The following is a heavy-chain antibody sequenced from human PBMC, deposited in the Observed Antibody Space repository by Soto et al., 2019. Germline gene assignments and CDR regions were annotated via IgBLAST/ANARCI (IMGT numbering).Heavy chain of an antibody. V-gene: IGHV1-69*12. CDR3: ARGDATKIVVTTYYAMDV. J-gene: IGHJ6*02. CDR1: GGSLSNYG. D-gene: IGHD3-9*01. Sequence: QVQLVQSGAEVKKPGSSVKVSCKASGGSLSNYGISWVRPAPGQGLEWMGGIIPVFGTANYAQKFQGRVTITADESTSIVYMDVTSLRSEDTAVYYCARGDATKIVVTTYYAMDVWGQGTTVTVSS. CDR2: IIPVFGTA.